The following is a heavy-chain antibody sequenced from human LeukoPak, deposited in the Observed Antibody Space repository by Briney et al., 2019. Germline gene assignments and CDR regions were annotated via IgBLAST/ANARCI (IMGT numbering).Heavy chain of an antibody. V-gene: IGHV1-69*13. CDR3: ARYLTYYYGSGSYGY. CDR2: IIPIFGTA. D-gene: IGHD3-10*01. J-gene: IGHJ4*02. Sequence: SVKVSCKASGYTFTSYGISWVRQAPGQGLEWMGGIIPIFGTANYAQKFQGRVTITADESTSTAYMELSSLRSEDTAVYYCARYLTYYYGSGSYGYWGQGTLVTASS. CDR1: GYTFTSYG.